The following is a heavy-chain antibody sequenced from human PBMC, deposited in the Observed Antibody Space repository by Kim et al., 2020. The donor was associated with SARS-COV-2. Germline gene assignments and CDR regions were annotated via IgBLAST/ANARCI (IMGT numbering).Heavy chain of an antibody. CDR3: ARSKVYYYYYYGMDV. D-gene: IGHD4-4*01. V-gene: IGHV1-69*01. J-gene: IGHJ6*02. Sequence: QKFQGRVTITADDSTSTAYMELSSLRSEDTAMYYCARSKVYYYYYYGMDVWGQGTTVTVSS.